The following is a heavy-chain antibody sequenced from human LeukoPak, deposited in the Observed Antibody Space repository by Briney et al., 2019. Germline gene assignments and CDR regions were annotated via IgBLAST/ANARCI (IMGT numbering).Heavy chain of an antibody. CDR2: ITGSGGSN. D-gene: IGHD6-19*01. CDR3: ARVNRGGWYGLLWWYFDL. J-gene: IGHJ2*01. Sequence: GRSLRLSCAASGFTFSSYAMTWVRQAPGKGLEWVSAITGSGGSNYYADSVKGRFTISRDNSKNTLYLQMNSLRAEHTGVYYCARVNRGGWYGLLWWYFDLWGRGTHVTVSS. CDR1: GFTFSSYA. V-gene: IGHV3-23*01.